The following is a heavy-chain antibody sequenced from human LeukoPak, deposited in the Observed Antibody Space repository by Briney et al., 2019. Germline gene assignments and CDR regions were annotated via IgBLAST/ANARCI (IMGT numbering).Heavy chain of an antibody. V-gene: IGHV1-8*01. CDR1: GYTFTNYD. CDR3: ARLGDTSGYYYGAFDI. Sequence: ASVKVSCKASGYTFTNYDINWVRQATGQGLEWVGWMNPNSGNTGYAQKFQGRVTMTRNTSISTAYMELSSLRSEDTAVYYCARLGDTSGYYYGAFDIWAEGQWSPSLQ. D-gene: IGHD3-22*01. CDR2: MNPNSGNT. J-gene: IGHJ3*02.